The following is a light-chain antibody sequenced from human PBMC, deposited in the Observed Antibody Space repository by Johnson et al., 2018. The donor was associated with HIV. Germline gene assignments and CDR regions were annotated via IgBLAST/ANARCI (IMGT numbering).Light chain of an antibody. Sequence: QSVLTQPPSVSAAPGQKVTISCSGSSSNIGNNYVSWYQQLPGTAPKVLIYENNKRPSGIPDRFSGSKSGTSATLGIPGLKTGDEAYYYCGTWDSSLSVYVFGTGTKVTVL. V-gene: IGLV1-51*02. CDR1: SSNIGNNY. CDR2: ENN. J-gene: IGLJ1*01. CDR3: GTWDSSLSVYV.